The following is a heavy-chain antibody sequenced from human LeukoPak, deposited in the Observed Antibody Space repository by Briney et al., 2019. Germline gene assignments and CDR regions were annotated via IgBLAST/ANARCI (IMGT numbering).Heavy chain of an antibody. D-gene: IGHD3-3*01. CDR2: INPSGGST. Sequence: ASVKVSCKASGYTFTSYYMHWVRQAPGQGLEWMGIINPSGGSTSYAQKLQGRVTMTRDTSTSTVYMELSSLRSEDTAVCYCARVVSGITDYWGQGTLVTVSS. CDR3: ARVVSGITDY. CDR1: GYTFTSYY. J-gene: IGHJ4*02. V-gene: IGHV1-46*01.